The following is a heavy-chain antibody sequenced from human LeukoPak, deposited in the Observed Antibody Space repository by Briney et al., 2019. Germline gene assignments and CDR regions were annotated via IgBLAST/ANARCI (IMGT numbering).Heavy chain of an antibody. D-gene: IGHD6-19*01. CDR2: ISAYNGNT. CDR1: GYTFTSYG. V-gene: IGHV1-18*01. CDR3: AREVAVAGTEEYYFDY. J-gene: IGHJ4*02. Sequence: ASVKVSCKASGYTFTSYGISWVRQAPGQGLEWMGWISAYNGNTNYAQKLQGRVTMTTDTSTSTAYMELRSLRSDDTAVYYCAREVAVAGTEEYYFDYWGQGTLVTVSS.